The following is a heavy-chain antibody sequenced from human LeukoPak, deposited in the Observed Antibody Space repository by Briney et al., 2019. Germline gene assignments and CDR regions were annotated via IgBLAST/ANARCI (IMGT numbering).Heavy chain of an antibody. CDR1: GFTFSSYA. CDR2: LSGSGGST. V-gene: IGHV3-23*01. D-gene: IGHD5-18*01. Sequence: PGGSLRLSCVFSGFTFSSYAMSWVRQAPGKGLEWVSSLSGSGGSTYYADSVKGRFTTSRANSKNTLYLQMNSLRVEDTAVYYCARDPHTGYSFAYWGQGTLVTVSS. CDR3: ARDPHTGYSFAY. J-gene: IGHJ4*02.